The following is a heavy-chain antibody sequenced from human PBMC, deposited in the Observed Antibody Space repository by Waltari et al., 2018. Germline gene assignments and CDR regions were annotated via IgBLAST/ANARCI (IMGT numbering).Heavy chain of an antibody. CDR2: IWYDGSNK. D-gene: IGHD6-13*01. CDR3: ARITAASDYFDY. Sequence: QVQLVESGGGVVQPGRSLRLSCAASGFTFSSYGMHWVRQAPGKGLEWVAVIWYDGSNKYYADSVEGRFTISRDNSKNTLYLQMNSLRAEDTAVYYCARITAASDYFDYWGQGTLVTVSS. J-gene: IGHJ4*02. CDR1: GFTFSSYG. V-gene: IGHV3-33*01.